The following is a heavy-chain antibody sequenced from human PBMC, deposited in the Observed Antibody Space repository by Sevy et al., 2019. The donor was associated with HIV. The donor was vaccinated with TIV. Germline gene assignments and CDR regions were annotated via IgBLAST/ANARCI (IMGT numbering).Heavy chain of an antibody. D-gene: IGHD1-26*01. CDR2: NFPGDSDT. Sequence: GGFLKTSWKGSGYSFTTYWIGWGRQMPGKGLEVVGINFPGDSDTRYSTSCEGQVSISADNSINPAYLQWSGLKASDTAIDDCARARGIPHYYYGMDVWGQGTTVTVSS. CDR1: GYSFTTYW. CDR3: ARARGIPHYYYGMDV. V-gene: IGHV5-51*01. J-gene: IGHJ6*02.